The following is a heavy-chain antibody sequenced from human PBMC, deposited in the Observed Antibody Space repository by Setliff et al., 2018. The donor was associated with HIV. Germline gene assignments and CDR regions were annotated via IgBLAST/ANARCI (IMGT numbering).Heavy chain of an antibody. CDR3: AMVVGDSSGPPDNSFDY. V-gene: IGHV1-69*10. Sequence: GASVKVSCKASGGTFSSYAISWVRQAPGQGLDWMGGIIPFLDIANSAQNFQGRVTITADKSTNTAYMELSSLRSEDTAVYYCAMVVGDSSGPPDNSFDYWGQGTLVTVSS. D-gene: IGHD6-19*01. J-gene: IGHJ4*02. CDR1: GGTFSSYA. CDR2: IIPFLDIA.